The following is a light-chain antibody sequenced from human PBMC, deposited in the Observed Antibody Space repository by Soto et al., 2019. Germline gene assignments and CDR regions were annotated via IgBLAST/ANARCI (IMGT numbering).Light chain of an antibody. Sequence: QSALTQPASESGSPGQSITISCTGTSSDVGGYNLVSWYQQHPGTAPKLMIYEGNKRPSGVSNRFSGSKSANTASLTISGLQTEDEADYYCCSYAGTNTFVFGTGTKLTVL. CDR3: CSYAGTNTFV. V-gene: IGLV2-23*01. CDR1: SSDVGGYNL. J-gene: IGLJ1*01. CDR2: EGN.